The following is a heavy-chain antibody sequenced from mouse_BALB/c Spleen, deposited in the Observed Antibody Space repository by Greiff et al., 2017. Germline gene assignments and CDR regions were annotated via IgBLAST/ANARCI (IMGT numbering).Heavy chain of an antibody. CDR2: ISTYYGDA. V-gene: IGHV1S137*01. CDR1: GYTFTDYA. CDR3: ARFNYYGSSYDAMDY. D-gene: IGHD1-1*01. J-gene: IGHJ4*01. Sequence: QVQLKESGAELVRPGVSVKISCKGSGYTFTDYAMHWVKQSHAKSLEWIGVISTYYGDASYNQKFKGKATMTVDKSSSTAYMELARLTSEDSAIYYCARFNYYGSSYDAMDYWGQGTSVTVSS.